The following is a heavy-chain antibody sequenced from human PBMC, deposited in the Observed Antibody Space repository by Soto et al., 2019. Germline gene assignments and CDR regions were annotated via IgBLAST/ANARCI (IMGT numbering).Heavy chain of an antibody. CDR2: IYYSGST. V-gene: IGHV4-31*03. D-gene: IGHD6-13*01. J-gene: IGHJ6*02. Sequence: QVQLQESGPGLVKPSQTLSLTCTVSGGSISSGGYYWSWIRQHPGKGLEWIGYIYYSGSTYYNPSLKSRVTIPVDTSKNQFSLKLSSVTAADTAVYYCLASAAGSPYYYYGMDVWGQGTTVTVSS. CDR1: GGSISSGGYY. CDR3: LASAAGSPYYYYGMDV.